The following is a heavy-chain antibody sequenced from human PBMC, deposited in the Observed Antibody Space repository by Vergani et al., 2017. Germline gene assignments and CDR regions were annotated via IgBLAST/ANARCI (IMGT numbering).Heavy chain of an antibody. CDR2: ISSSSSYI. CDR1: GFTFSSYS. D-gene: IGHD5-24*01. J-gene: IGHJ5*02. Sequence: EVQLVESGGGLVKPGGSLRLSCAASGFTFSSYSMNWVRQAPGKGLEWVSSISSSSSYIYYADSVKGRFTISRDNAKNSLYLQMNSLRAEDTAVYYCARDLWPSVDRDGYNLNWFDPWGQGTLVTVSS. V-gene: IGHV3-21*01. CDR3: ARDLWPSVDRDGYNLNWFDP.